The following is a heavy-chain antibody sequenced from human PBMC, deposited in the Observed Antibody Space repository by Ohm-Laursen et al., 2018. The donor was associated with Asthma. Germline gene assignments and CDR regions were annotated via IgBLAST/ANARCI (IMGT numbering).Heavy chain of an antibody. Sequence: SLRLSCTASGFTFSSYSMNWVRQAPGKGLEWVSYITSYSSTTYYADSVKGRFTISRDNAKNSLYLQMNSLRAQDTAVYYCARDVMEWYLPAFDFWGQGTLVTVSS. J-gene: IGHJ4*02. D-gene: IGHD3-3*01. V-gene: IGHV3-48*01. CDR1: GFTFSSYS. CDR3: ARDVMEWYLPAFDF. CDR2: ITSYSSTT.